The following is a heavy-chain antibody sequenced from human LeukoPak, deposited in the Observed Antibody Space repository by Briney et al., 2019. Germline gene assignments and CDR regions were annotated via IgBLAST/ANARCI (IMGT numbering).Heavy chain of an antibody. J-gene: IGHJ3*02. V-gene: IGHV3-23*01. CDR3: AKGFVADSSGYYAVFAFDI. D-gene: IGHD3-22*01. Sequence: PGGSLRLSCAASGFTFSTFAMSWVRQAPGKGLEWVSTLIGSGVRTYYADSVKGRVTLSRDNSKNTLYLQMNSLRAEDTAVYYCAKGFVADSSGYYAVFAFDIWGHGTMVTVSS. CDR2: LIGSGVRT. CDR1: GFTFSTFA.